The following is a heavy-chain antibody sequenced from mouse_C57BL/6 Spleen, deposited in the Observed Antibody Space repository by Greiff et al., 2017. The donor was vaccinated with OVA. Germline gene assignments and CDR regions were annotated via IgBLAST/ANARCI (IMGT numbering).Heavy chain of an antibody. CDR3: ARDYGSSYESWFAY. Sequence: QVQLQQPGAELVKPGASVKLSCKASGYSFTSYYIHWVKQRPGQGLEWIGWIYPGSGNTKYNEKFKGKATLTADTSSSTAYMQLSSLTSEDSAVYYCARDYGSSYESWFAYWGQGTLVTVSA. CDR1: GYSFTSYY. J-gene: IGHJ3*01. D-gene: IGHD1-1*01. CDR2: IYPGSGNT. V-gene: IGHV1-66*01.